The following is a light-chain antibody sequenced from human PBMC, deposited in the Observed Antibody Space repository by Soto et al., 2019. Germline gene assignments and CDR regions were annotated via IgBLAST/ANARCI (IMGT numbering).Light chain of an antibody. V-gene: IGKV3D-15*01. J-gene: IGKJ1*01. CDR1: QSFRGL. CDR2: DAY. CDR3: QQYNSQWT. Sequence: EIVMTQSPATLSVSPGERATLSCRASQSFRGLLAWYQQKPGQAPRLLIYDAYNRATGIPPRFSGSGSGTEFTLTISSLQPDDFATYYCQQYNSQWTFGQGTKVDIK.